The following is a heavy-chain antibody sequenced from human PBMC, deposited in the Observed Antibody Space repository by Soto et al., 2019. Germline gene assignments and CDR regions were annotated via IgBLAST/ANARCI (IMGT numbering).Heavy chain of an antibody. V-gene: IGHV3-30-3*01. J-gene: IGHJ4*02. CDR2: ISYDGSNK. CDR3: ARGPSSLTRFDY. CDR1: GFTFSSYA. D-gene: IGHD2-2*01. Sequence: GGSLRLSCAASGFTFSSYAMHWVRQAPGKGLEWVAVISYDGSNKYYADSVKGRFTIPRDNSKNTLYLQMNSPRAEDTAVFYCARGPSSLTRFDYWGQGTLVTVSS.